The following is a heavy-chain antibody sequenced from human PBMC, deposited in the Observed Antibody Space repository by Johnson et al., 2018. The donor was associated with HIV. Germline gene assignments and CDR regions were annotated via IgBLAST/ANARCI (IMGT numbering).Heavy chain of an antibody. CDR1: GFTFNTYA. Sequence: QVQLVESGGGVVQPGRSLRLSCAASGFTFNTYAMNWVRQAPGKGLEWVALISYDGPNKYYADSVKGRFTISRDNSKNTLYLQLNSLRDEDTAVYYCAKDGMGGNYWDAFDIWGQGTMVTVSS. CDR3: AKDGMGGNYWDAFDI. D-gene: IGHD1-26*01. J-gene: IGHJ3*02. V-gene: IGHV3-30-3*01. CDR2: ISYDGPNK.